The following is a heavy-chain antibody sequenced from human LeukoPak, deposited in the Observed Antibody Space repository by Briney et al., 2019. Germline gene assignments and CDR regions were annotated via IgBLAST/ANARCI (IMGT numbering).Heavy chain of an antibody. CDR2: ISWDGGST. Sequence: GGSLRLSCAASGFTFDDYAMHWVRQAPGKGLEWVSLISWDGGSTYYADSVKGRFTISRDNSKNSLYLQMNSLRAEDTALYYCAKAGRGYSEGDWFDPWGQGTPVTVSS. D-gene: IGHD5-18*01. CDR3: AKAGRGYSEGDWFDP. CDR1: GFTFDDYA. J-gene: IGHJ5*02. V-gene: IGHV3-43D*03.